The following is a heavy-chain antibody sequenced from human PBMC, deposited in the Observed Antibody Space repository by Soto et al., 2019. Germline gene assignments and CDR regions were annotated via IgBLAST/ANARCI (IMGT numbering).Heavy chain of an antibody. V-gene: IGHV4-31*03. D-gene: IGHD2-15*01. J-gene: IGHJ5*02. CDR1: GGSINSGGYY. CDR3: ARDGRLDCSGGSCYSWFDP. Sequence: QVQLQESGPGLVKPSQTLSLTCTVSGGSINSGGYYWNWIRQPPGKVLEWIGSVLYSGSTYYNPSLKSRVTISVGPSKKQFSLEVNSVTAADTAVYYCARDGRLDCSGGSCYSWFDPWGQGTLVTVSS. CDR2: VLYSGST.